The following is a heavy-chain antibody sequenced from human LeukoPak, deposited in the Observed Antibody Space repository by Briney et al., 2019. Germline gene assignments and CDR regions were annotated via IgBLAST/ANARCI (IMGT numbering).Heavy chain of an antibody. D-gene: IGHD4-17*01. J-gene: IGHJ6*02. CDR2: IYHSGST. Sequence: PSGTLSLTCAVSGGSISSSNWWSWVRQPPGKGLEWIGEIYHSGSTNYNPSLKSRVTISIDTSKNQFSLKLRSVTAADTAVYYCARDSAVTPYGMDVWGQGTTVTVSS. CDR1: GGSISSSNW. CDR3: ARDSAVTPYGMDV. V-gene: IGHV4-4*02.